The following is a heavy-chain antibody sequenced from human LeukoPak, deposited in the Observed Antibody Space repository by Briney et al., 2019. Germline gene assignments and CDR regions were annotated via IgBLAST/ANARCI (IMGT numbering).Heavy chain of an antibody. V-gene: IGHV3-23*01. CDR3: AKDMPPDSSGYPYFDY. D-gene: IGHD3-22*01. Sequence: QPGGSLRLSCAASGFTFSSYAMSWVRQAPGKGLEWVSAISGSGGSTYYADSVKGRFTISRDNSKNTLYLQTNSLRAEDTAVYYCAKDMPPDSSGYPYFDYWGQGTLVTVSS. J-gene: IGHJ4*02. CDR1: GFTFSSYA. CDR2: ISGSGGST.